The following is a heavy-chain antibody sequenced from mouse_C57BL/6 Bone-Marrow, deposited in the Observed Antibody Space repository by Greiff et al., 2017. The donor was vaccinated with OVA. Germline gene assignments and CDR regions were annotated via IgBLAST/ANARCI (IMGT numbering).Heavy chain of an antibody. CDR2: IYPRSGNT. Sequence: QVQLQQSGAELVRPGASVKLSCKASGYTFTSYGISWVKQSTGQGLEWIGEIYPRSGNTYYNEKFKGKATLTADKSSSKAYMELRSLTSEDSAVYFCARSRLLRNWGQGTLVTVSA. J-gene: IGHJ3*01. V-gene: IGHV1-81*01. CDR3: ARSRLLRN. CDR1: GYTFTSYG.